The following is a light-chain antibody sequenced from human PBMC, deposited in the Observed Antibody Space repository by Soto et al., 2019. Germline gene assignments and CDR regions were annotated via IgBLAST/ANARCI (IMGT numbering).Light chain of an antibody. V-gene: IGKV3-20*01. J-gene: IGKJ3*01. Sequence: EIVLTQSPGTLSVSPGQRATLSCRASQSVASSYLAWYQHKPGQAPRLLIYGASSRVTGIPDRFSGSGSGTDFTLTISRLEPEDFAVYYCQQYGSSPFTFGPGTKVDI. CDR1: QSVASSY. CDR3: QQYGSSPFT. CDR2: GAS.